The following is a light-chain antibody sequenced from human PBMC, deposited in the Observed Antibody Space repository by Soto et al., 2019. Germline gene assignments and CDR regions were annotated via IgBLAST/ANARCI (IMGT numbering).Light chain of an antibody. J-gene: IGKJ2*01. CDR1: QSVLYSSNNKNY. CDR3: QQYYSTPYT. Sequence: DIVMTQSPDSLAVSLGERATINCKSSQSVLYSSNNKNYLAWYQQKQGQPPKLLIYWASTRESGVPDRFSGSGFGTDLTLTISSLQAEDVAVYYGQQYYSTPYTFGQGTKLDIK. CDR2: WAS. V-gene: IGKV4-1*01.